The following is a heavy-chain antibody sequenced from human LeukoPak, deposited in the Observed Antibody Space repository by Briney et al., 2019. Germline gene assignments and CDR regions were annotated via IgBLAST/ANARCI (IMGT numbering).Heavy chain of an antibody. CDR1: GGSFSGDY. J-gene: IGHJ2*01. CDR3: ARSLGIAVAGTRYFDL. V-gene: IGHV4-34*01. Sequence: SETLSLTCVVYGGSFSGDYWSWIRQPPGKGLEWIGEINHSGSTNYNPSLKSRVTISVDRSQNQFSLRLSSVTAADTAVYYCARSLGIAVAGTRYFDLWGRGTLVTVSS. CDR2: INHSGST. D-gene: IGHD6-19*01.